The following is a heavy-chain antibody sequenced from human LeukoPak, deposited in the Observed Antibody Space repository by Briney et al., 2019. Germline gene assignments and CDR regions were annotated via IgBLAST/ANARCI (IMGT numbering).Heavy chain of an antibody. CDR2: IDYSGST. CDR3: ARVGTVLLNFDY. D-gene: IGHD4-17*01. CDR1: GGSVSSGSFR. Sequence: PSETLSLTCTVSGGSVSSGSFRWSWIRQPPGKGLEWIGYIDYSGSTSYNSSLNSRVTISVDTSQNQFSLKLISVTAPDTAMYYCARVGTVLLNFDYWGQRILVTVSS. J-gene: IGHJ4*02. V-gene: IGHV4-61*01.